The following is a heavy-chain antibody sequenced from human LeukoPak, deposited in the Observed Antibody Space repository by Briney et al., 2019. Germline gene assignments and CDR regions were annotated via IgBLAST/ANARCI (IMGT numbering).Heavy chain of an antibody. CDR2: INHSGST. J-gene: IGHJ4*02. CDR3: ARSNIMITSGGVIVEDYFDY. CDR1: GGSFSGYY. Sequence: PSETLSLTCAVYGGSFSGYYWSWIRQPPGKGLEWIGEINHSGSTNYNPPLKSRVTISVDTSKNQFSLKLSSVTAADTAVYYCARSNIMITSGGVIVEDYFDYWGQGTLVTVSS. V-gene: IGHV4-34*01. D-gene: IGHD3-16*02.